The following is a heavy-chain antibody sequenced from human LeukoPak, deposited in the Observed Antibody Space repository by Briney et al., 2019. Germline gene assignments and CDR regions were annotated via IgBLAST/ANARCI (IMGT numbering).Heavy chain of an antibody. CDR1: GFSFSTYW. CDR3: XXDRPLTVSGVVFLP. J-gene: IGHJ5*02. D-gene: IGHD3-3*01. V-gene: IGHV3-7*01. CDR2: IKEDGSEK. Sequence: GGSLRLSCAASGFSFSTYWMTWVRQAPGKGLEWVANIKEDGSEKNYADSVRGRFTISRDNAKNSVYLQMNSLRGEDSAVYYXXXDRPLTVSGVVFLPWGQGTLVTVSS.